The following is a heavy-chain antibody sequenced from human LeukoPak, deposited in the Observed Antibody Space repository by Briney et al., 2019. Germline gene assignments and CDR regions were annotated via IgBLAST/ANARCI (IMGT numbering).Heavy chain of an antibody. CDR2: IYPGDSDT. CDR1: GYSFTSYW. J-gene: IGHJ3*02. Sequence: GESLKISCKGSGYSFTSYWIGWVRQLPGKGLEWMGIIYPGDSDTRYSPSFQGQVTISADKSISTAYLQWSSLKASDTAMYYCARRFMVRERAFDIWGQGTMVTVSS. V-gene: IGHV5-51*01. D-gene: IGHD3-10*01. CDR3: ARRFMVRERAFDI.